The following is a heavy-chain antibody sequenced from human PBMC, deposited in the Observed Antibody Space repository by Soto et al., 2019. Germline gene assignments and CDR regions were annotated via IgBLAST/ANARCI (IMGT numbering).Heavy chain of an antibody. D-gene: IGHD4-17*01. Sequence: QVQLQESGPGLVKPSQTLSLTCTVSGDSFSSADYKWSWIRQPPGKGLEWIGYIYYSGYTYNNPSLKSRLTTSGDTSKNQFFLKLRSVTAADTAVYYCDRSSDYVAFDYWGQGTLVTV. CDR1: GDSFSSADYK. V-gene: IGHV4-30-4*01. CDR2: IYYSGYT. CDR3: DRSSDYVAFDY. J-gene: IGHJ4*02.